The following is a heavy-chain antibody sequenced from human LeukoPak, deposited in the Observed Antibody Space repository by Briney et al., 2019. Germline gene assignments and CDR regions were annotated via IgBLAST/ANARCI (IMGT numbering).Heavy chain of an antibody. Sequence: ASVKVSCKVSGYTLTELSMHWVRQAPGKGLEWMGGFDPEDGETIYAQKFQGRVTMTEDTSSDTAYMGLSSLRSEDTAVYYCATVAAAGIDAFDIWGQGTMVTVSS. CDR1: GYTLTELS. CDR2: FDPEDGET. J-gene: IGHJ3*02. CDR3: ATVAAAGIDAFDI. V-gene: IGHV1-24*01. D-gene: IGHD6-13*01.